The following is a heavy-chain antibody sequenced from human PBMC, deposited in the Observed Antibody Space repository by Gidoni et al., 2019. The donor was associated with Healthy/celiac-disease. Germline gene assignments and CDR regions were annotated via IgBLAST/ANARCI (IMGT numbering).Heavy chain of an antibody. V-gene: IGHV3-23*01. Sequence: EVQLLESGGGLVQPGGSLRLSCAASGFTFSSYAMSWVRKAPGKGLEWVSAISGSGGSTYYADSGKGRFTISRDNSKNTLYLQMNSLRAEDTAVYYCAKEYGMFMITFGGVQYYFDYWGQGTLVTVSS. D-gene: IGHD3-16*01. CDR1: GFTFSSYA. CDR3: AKEYGMFMITFGGVQYYFDY. CDR2: ISGSGGST. J-gene: IGHJ4*02.